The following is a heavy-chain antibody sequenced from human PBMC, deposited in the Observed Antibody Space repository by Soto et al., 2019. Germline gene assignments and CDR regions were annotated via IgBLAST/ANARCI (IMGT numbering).Heavy chain of an antibody. CDR2: IYPGDSDT. CDR1: GYSFTSYW. Sequence: GESLKISCKGSGYSFTSYWIGWVRQMPGKGLEWMGIIYPGDSDTRYSPSFQGQVTISADKSISTAYLQWSSLRVEDTAVYFCATAGNYRFDNWGLGTLVTVSS. J-gene: IGHJ4*02. V-gene: IGHV5-51*01. D-gene: IGHD1-1*01. CDR3: ATAGNYRFDN.